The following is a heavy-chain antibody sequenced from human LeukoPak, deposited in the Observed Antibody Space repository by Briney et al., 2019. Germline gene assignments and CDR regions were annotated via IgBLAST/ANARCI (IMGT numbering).Heavy chain of an antibody. CDR3: AKESQPFGDYLGSLDN. V-gene: IGHV3-30*18. D-gene: IGHD4-17*01. J-gene: IGHJ4*02. CDR2: ISYDGSSK. Sequence: GRSLRLSCAASGLSFSNYGMHWVRQAPGKGLEWVSVISYDGSSKYYADSVKGRFTISRDNSKNTLYLQMNSLRAEDTAVYYCAKESQPFGDYLGSLDNWGQGTLVTVSS. CDR1: GLSFSNYG.